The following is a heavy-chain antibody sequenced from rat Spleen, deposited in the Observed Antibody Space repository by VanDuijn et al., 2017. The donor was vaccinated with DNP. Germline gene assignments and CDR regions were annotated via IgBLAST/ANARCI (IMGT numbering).Heavy chain of an antibody. V-gene: IGHV5-29*01. CDR1: GFTFSDYY. J-gene: IGHJ2*01. CDR2: ISYNGGYT. D-gene: IGHD1-11*01. CDR3: TRSRED. Sequence: EVLLVESDGGLVQPGRSLKLSCAVSGFTFSDYYMAWVRQAPAKGLEWVATISYNGGYTYHRDSVKGRFTISRDNTKSTLYLQMNSLRSEDTATYYCTRSREDWGQGVMVTVSS.